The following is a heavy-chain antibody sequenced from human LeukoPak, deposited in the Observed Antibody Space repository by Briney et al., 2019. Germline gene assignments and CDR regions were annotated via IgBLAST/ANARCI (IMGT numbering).Heavy chain of an antibody. CDR1: GFTFDDYT. CDR2: ISWDGGST. D-gene: IGHD3-10*01. CDR3: YVSGSYLREVDAFDI. Sequence: GGSLRLSCAASGFTFDDYTMHWVRQAPGKGLEWVSLISWDGGSTYYADSVKGRFTISRDNAKNTLYLQMNSLRAEDTAVYYCYVSGSYLREVDAFDIWGQGTMVTVSS. V-gene: IGHV3-43*01. J-gene: IGHJ3*02.